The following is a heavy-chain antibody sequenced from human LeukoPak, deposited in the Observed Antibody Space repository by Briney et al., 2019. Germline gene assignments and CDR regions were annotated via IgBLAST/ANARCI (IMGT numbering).Heavy chain of an antibody. J-gene: IGHJ3*02. CDR1: GFTFSAYE. D-gene: IGHD2-8*01. V-gene: IGHV3-74*01. Sequence: PGGSLRLSCAASGFTFSAYEMNWVRQAPGKGPVWVSRIKTDGSITDYADSVKGRFTISRDNSKNTLYLQMNSLRAEDTAVYYCARDRDDTNPWAFDIWGQGTMVTVSS. CDR3: ARDRDDTNPWAFDI. CDR2: IKTDGSIT.